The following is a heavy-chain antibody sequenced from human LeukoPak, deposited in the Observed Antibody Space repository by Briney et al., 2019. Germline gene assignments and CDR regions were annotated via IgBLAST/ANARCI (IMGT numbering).Heavy chain of an antibody. CDR1: GGSISSSSYY. CDR3: ATTYYDILTGYYSFDY. J-gene: IGHJ4*02. CDR2: IYYSGST. V-gene: IGHV4-39*01. Sequence: SETLSLTCTVSGGSISSSSYYRGWIRQPPGKGLEWIGSIYYSGSTYYNPSLKSRVTISVDTSKNQFSLKLSSVTAADTAVYYCATTYYDILTGYYSFDYWGQGTLVTVSS. D-gene: IGHD3-9*01.